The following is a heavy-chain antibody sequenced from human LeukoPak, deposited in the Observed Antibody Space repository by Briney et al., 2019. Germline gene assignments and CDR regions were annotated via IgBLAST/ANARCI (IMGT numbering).Heavy chain of an antibody. CDR3: ARQSHSNWFDP. CDR1: GGSISSYY. Sequence: PSETLSLTCTVSGGSISSYYWSWIRQPPGKGLEWIGYIYYSGSTNYNPSLKSRVTISVDTSKSQFSLKLSSVTAADTAVYYCARQSHSNWFDPWGQGTLVTVSS. J-gene: IGHJ5*02. CDR2: IYYSGST. V-gene: IGHV4-59*08.